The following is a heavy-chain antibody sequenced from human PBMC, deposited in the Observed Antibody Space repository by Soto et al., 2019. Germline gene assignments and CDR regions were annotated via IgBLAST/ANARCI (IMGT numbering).Heavy chain of an antibody. CDR3: ANTLGMAVAGTGYFYY. CDR2: ISYDGSNK. J-gene: IGHJ4*02. V-gene: IGHV3-30*18. D-gene: IGHD6-19*01. Sequence: QVQLVESGGGVVQPGRSLRLSCAASGFTCSSYGMHWVRQAPGKGLEWVAVISYDGSNKYYADSVKGRFTISRDNSKNTLYLQMNSLRAEDTAVYYCANTLGMAVAGTGYFYYWGQGTLVTFSS. CDR1: GFTCSSYG.